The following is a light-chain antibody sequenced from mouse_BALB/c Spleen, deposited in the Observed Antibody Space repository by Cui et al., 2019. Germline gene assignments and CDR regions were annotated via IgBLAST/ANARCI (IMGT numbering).Light chain of an antibody. CDR1: QGINNY. V-gene: IGKV10-94*01. J-gene: IGKJ2*01. CDR2: YAS. CDR3: QQYSKLPYT. Sequence: DIQMTQTTSSLSASLGDRFAISCSASQGINNYLNWYQQKPERTVKLLIYYASSLHSGVPSRFSGSGSGTDYSLTISNLEPEDIATYYCQQYSKLPYTFGGGTKLEIK.